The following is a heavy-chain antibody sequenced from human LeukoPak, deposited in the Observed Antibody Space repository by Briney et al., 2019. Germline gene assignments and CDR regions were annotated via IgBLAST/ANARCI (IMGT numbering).Heavy chain of an antibody. Sequence: GGSLRLSCAASGFTFSDYYMSWIRQAPGKGLEWVSYISSSSSYTNYADSVKGRFTISRDNAKNSLYLQMNSLRAEDTALYYCAKDAERSGTYYFGWFDPWGQGTLVTVSS. CDR2: ISSSSSYT. J-gene: IGHJ5*02. D-gene: IGHD1-26*01. V-gene: IGHV3-11*05. CDR1: GFTFSDYY. CDR3: AKDAERSGTYYFGWFDP.